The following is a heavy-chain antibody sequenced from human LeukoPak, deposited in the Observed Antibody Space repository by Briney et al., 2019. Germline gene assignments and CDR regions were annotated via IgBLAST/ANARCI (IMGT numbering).Heavy chain of an antibody. V-gene: IGHV4-4*07. J-gene: IGHJ3*02. CDR1: GGSISSYY. D-gene: IGHD2-2*01. Sequence: PSETLSLTCTVSGGSISSYYWSWIRQPAGKGLEWIGRIYTSGSTNYDPSLKSRVTMSVDTSKNQFSLKLSSVTAADTAVYYCARFCSSTSCYWGDAFDIWGQGIMVTVSS. CDR2: IYTSGST. CDR3: ARFCSSTSCYWGDAFDI.